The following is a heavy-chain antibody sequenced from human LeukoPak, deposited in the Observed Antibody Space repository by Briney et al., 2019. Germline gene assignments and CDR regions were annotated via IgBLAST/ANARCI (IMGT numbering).Heavy chain of an antibody. CDR2: IHSGGTT. CDR1: GGSMNRFY. J-gene: IGHJ4*02. Sequence: SETLSLTCTVSGGSMNRFYWAWIRQPAGRGLEWIGRIHSGGTTNYNPSLESRLTISLDTSKNQFSLNLNSVTAADTAVYYCARHGSVSSGALVWGQGTLVTVSS. D-gene: IGHD3-22*01. CDR3: ARHGSVSSGALV. V-gene: IGHV4-4*07.